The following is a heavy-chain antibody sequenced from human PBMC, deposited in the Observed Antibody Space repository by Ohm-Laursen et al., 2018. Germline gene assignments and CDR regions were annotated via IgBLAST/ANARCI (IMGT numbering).Heavy chain of an antibody. Sequence: SVKVSCKASGYTFTSYDINWVRQATGQGLEWMGWINPNSGGTNYAQKFQGRVTMTRDTSISTAYMELSSLRSEDTAVYYCARGGNHYYDSSGYDDWGQGTLVTVSS. CDR3: ARGGNHYYDSSGYDD. V-gene: IGHV1-8*01. CDR2: INPNSGGT. D-gene: IGHD3-22*01. CDR1: GYTFTSYD. J-gene: IGHJ4*02.